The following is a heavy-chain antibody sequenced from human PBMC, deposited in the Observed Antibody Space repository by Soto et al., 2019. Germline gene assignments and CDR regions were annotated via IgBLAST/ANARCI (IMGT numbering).Heavy chain of an antibody. V-gene: IGHV1-69*02. J-gene: IGHJ4*02. CDR2: IIPMLGMS. Sequence: QVQLVQSGAEVKKPGSSVKVSCKASGDTFNFYTISWVRQAPGQGLEWMGRIIPMLGMSNYAQKFQDRVTIIADKSTSTAYMQLSSLRSADTAIYYCATSYGSGSRPFDYWGQGTLVTVSS. CDR1: GDTFNFYT. CDR3: ATSYGSGSRPFDY. D-gene: IGHD3-10*01.